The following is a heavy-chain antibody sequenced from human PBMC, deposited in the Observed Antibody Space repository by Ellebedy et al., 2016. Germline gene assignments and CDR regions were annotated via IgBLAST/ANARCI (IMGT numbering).Heavy chain of an antibody. CDR1: GYSISSGYHH. V-gene: IGHV4-31*03. D-gene: IGHD1-1*01. Sequence: LRLSCTVSGYSISSGYHHWSWIRQVPGKGLEWIGYIHYGGSTYYNPSLKSRSTISVDKSKNQVSLKLTSLTAADTAVYYCARVLDVSGTTDDAFDIWGQGTQVTVSS. CDR2: IHYGGST. CDR3: ARVLDVSGTTDDAFDI. J-gene: IGHJ3*02.